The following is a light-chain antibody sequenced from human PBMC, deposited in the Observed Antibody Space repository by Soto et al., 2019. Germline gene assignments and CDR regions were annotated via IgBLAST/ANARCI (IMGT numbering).Light chain of an antibody. V-gene: IGLV2-11*01. CDR1: SGDVGGYEY. Sequence: QSALTQARSVSGSPGQSVTISCLGTSGDVGGYEYVSWYQQHPGKASRLLIFDVNKRPSGVPDRFSGSKSGNTASLTISGLQADDEADYYCCSYEGSFIHVFESGTKVTVL. CDR3: CSYEGSFIHV. CDR2: DVN. J-gene: IGLJ1*01.